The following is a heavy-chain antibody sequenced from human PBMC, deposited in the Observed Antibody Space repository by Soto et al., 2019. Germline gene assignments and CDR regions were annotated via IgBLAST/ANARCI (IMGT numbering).Heavy chain of an antibody. Sequence: GGSLRLSCAASGFTFSSYAMHWVRQAPGKGLEWVAVISYDGSNKYYADSVKGRFTISRDNSKNTLYLQMNSLRAEDTAVYYCARDLGYYDSSGYYPTGYFDYWGQGTLVTVSS. J-gene: IGHJ4*02. CDR1: GFTFSSYA. CDR3: ARDLGYYDSSGYYPTGYFDY. D-gene: IGHD3-22*01. CDR2: ISYDGSNK. V-gene: IGHV3-30-3*01.